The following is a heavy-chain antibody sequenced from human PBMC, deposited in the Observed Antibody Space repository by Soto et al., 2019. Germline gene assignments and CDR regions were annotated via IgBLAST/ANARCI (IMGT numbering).Heavy chain of an antibody. V-gene: IGHV1-24*01. CDR1: GYTLTELS. J-gene: IGHJ6*02. D-gene: IGHD5-18*01. CDR2: FDPEDGET. Sequence: GASVKVSCKVSGYTLTELSMHWVRQAPGKGLEWMGGFDPEDGETIYAQKFQGRVTMTRDTSTSTVYMELSSLRSEDTAVYYCARNPDVDTAMVPSYYYGMDVWGQGTTVTVSS. CDR3: ARNPDVDTAMVPSYYYGMDV.